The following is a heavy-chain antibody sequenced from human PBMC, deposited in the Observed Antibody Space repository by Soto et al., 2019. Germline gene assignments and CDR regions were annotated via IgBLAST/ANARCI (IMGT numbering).Heavy chain of an antibody. Sequence: SETLSLTCAVSGGSISSGGYSWSWIRQPPGKGLEWIGYIYHSGSTYYNPSLKSRVTISVDRSKNQFSLKLSSVTAADTAVYYCTRLVPNTAMGAGFDYWGQGTLVTVSS. CDR1: GGSISSGGYS. CDR3: TRLVPNTAMGAGFDY. J-gene: IGHJ4*02. D-gene: IGHD5-18*01. CDR2: IYHSGST. V-gene: IGHV4-30-2*01.